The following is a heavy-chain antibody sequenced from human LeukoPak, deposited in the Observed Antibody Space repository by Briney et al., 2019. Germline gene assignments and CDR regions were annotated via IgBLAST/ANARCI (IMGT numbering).Heavy chain of an antibody. CDR1: GGSVTSTTYY. V-gene: IGHV4-61*01. D-gene: IGHD6-19*01. J-gene: IGHJ4*02. CDR2: IYNSGST. Sequence: SETLSLTCTVSGGSVTSTTYYWSWVRQPPGKGLEWIGYIYNSGSTRYNPSLKSRVTISVDTSKNQFSMKLRSVTAADTAVYYCARRRWYSSSVLFDYWGQGTLVTVSS. CDR3: ARRRWYSSSVLFDY.